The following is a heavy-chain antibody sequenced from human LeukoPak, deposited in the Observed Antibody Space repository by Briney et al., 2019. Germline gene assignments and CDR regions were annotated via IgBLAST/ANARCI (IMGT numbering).Heavy chain of an antibody. CDR2: ISSSSSTI. J-gene: IGHJ4*02. CDR3: AKDYKGYYDSSGYYPHEYYFDY. V-gene: IGHV3-48*01. CDR1: GFTFSSYS. Sequence: GGSLRLSCAASGFTFSSYSMNWVRQAPGKGLEWVSYISSSSSTIYYADSVKGRFTISRDNSKNTLYLQMNSLRAEDTAVYYCAKDYKGYYDSSGYYPHEYYFDYWGQGTLVTVSS. D-gene: IGHD3-22*01.